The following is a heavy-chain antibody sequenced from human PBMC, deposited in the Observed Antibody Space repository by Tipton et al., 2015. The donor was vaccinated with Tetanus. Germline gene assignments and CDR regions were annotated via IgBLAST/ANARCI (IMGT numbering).Heavy chain of an antibody. CDR2: INRNGGGK. CDR3: ARDRGEDWTNFYYMDV. CDR1: GFTFSSYW. J-gene: IGHJ6*03. V-gene: IGHV3-7*01. Sequence: SLRLSCAASGFTFSSYWMSWVRQAPGKGLEWVANINRNGGGKYYVDSVKGRFTISRDEAKKSVYLQMSSLRVGDTAVYYCARDRGEDWTNFYYMDVWGKGATVTVSS. D-gene: IGHD3/OR15-3a*01.